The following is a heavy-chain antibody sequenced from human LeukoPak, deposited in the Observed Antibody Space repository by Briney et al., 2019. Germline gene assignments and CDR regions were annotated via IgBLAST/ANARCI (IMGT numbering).Heavy chain of an antibody. CDR3: AKSVLAVAGEFDY. V-gene: IGHV3-30*04. CDR2: ISYDGSNK. D-gene: IGHD6-19*01. J-gene: IGHJ4*02. CDR1: GFTFSSYA. Sequence: PGGSLRLSCAASGFTFSSYAMHWVRQAPGKGLEWVAVISYDGSNKYYADSVKGRFTISRDNSKNTLYLQMNSLRAEDTAVYYCAKSVLAVAGEFDYWGQGTLVTVSS.